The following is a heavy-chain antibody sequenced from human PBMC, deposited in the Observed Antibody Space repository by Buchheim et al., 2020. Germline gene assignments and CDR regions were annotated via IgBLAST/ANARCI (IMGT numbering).Heavy chain of an antibody. V-gene: IGHV3-33*08. Sequence: QVELVESGGGVVQPGRSLRLSCAASGFTFTGYGMHWVRQAPGKGLEWVAVIWYDGSNKYYADSVKGRFTISRDNSKNTLYLQMNSLRAEDTAVYYCARIGIAVAGTDYWGQGTL. D-gene: IGHD6-19*01. J-gene: IGHJ4*02. CDR3: ARIGIAVAGTDY. CDR1: GFTFTGYG. CDR2: IWYDGSNK.